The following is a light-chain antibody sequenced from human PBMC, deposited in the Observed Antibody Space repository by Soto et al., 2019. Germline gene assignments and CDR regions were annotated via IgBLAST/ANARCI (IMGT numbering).Light chain of an antibody. CDR1: QRVSDN. CDR3: QQYSNWPRT. J-gene: IGKJ1*01. Sequence: EVVMTQSPATLSVSPGERATLSCRASQRVSDNLAWYQQKPGQAPRLLMYGASTRATGIPARFSGSRSGTEFTLTISSLQSEDFVVYYCQQYSNWPRTFGQGTKVELK. V-gene: IGKV3-15*01. CDR2: GAS.